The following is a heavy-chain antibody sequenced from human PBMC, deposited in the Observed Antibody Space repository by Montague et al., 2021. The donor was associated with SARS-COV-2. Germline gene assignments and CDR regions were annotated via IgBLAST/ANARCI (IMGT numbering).Heavy chain of an antibody. Sequence: SETLSLTCSVSGGSISTTNWWSWVRQPPGKGLEWIGEISHSGNTNYNSSVRSRVTISLDKSKNQFSLKLSSVTAADTAVYYCARAMIVVTRDAFDIWGRGTEVIVST. J-gene: IGHJ3*02. CDR3: ARAMIVVTRDAFDI. V-gene: IGHV4-4*02. D-gene: IGHD3-22*01. CDR1: GGSISTTNW. CDR2: ISHSGNT.